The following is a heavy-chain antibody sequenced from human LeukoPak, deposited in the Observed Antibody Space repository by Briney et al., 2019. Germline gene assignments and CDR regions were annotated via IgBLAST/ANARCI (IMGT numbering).Heavy chain of an antibody. D-gene: IGHD3-16*02. J-gene: IGHJ2*01. CDR1: GFTFSDYY. CDR3: ARDTLDYDYVWGSYRPNWYFDF. Sequence: TGGSLRLSCAATGFTFSDYYMSWIRQAPGKGLEWVSYISSSGSTIYYADSVKGRFTISSDNAKNSLYLQMNSLRAEDTVVYYCARDTLDYDYVWGSYRPNWYFDFWGRGTLVTVSS. V-gene: IGHV3-11*01. CDR2: ISSSGSTI.